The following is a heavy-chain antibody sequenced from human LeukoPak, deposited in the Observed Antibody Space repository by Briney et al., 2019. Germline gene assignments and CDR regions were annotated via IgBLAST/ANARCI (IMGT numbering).Heavy chain of an antibody. CDR1: GASITSDSSY. CDR3: ASYFFNQSKALDI. V-gene: IGHV4-39*07. D-gene: IGHD1-14*01. CDR2: IRYSGIT. J-gene: IGHJ3*02. Sequence: SETLSLTCAVSGASITSDSSYWAWIRLPPGKDLEWIGSIRYSGITYYNPSLKSRVTISIDTAKNQFSLRLSSVTAADTAIYYCASYFFNQSKALDIWGQGTMVTVSA.